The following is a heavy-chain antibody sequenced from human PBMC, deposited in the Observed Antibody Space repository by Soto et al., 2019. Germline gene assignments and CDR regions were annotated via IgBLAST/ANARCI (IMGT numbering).Heavy chain of an antibody. J-gene: IGHJ6*02. CDR2: INSDGSST. CDR1: GFTFSSYW. Sequence: EVQLVESGGGLVQPGGSLRLSCAASGFTFSSYWMHWVRQAPGKGLVWVSRINSDGSSTSYADSVKGRFTISGDNAKNTLYLQMNSLRAEDTAVYYCARYNYDFWSGYYRFRYYYGMDVWGQGTTVTVSS. D-gene: IGHD3-3*01. V-gene: IGHV3-74*01. CDR3: ARYNYDFWSGYYRFRYYYGMDV.